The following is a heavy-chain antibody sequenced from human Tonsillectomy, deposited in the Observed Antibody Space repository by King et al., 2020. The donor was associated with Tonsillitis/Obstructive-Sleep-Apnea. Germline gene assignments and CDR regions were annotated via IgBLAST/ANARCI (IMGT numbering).Heavy chain of an antibody. CDR2: IYPGDSDT. Sequence: QLVQSGPEVKKPGESLKISCKVSGYSLTSYWIGWVRQMPGKGLEWMGIIYPGDSDTRYSPSFQGQVTISADKSISTAYLQWSSLKASDTAMYYCATNPGDISTEHYFAYWGQGTLVTVSS. V-gene: IGHV5-51*03. D-gene: IGHD3-9*01. J-gene: IGHJ4*02. CDR1: GYSLTSYW. CDR3: ATNPGDISTEHYFAY.